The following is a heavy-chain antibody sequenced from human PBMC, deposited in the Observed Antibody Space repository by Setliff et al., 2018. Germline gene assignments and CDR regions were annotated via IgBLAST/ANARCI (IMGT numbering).Heavy chain of an antibody. V-gene: IGHV1-46*01. CDR2: INPGGGSA. J-gene: IGHJ4*02. D-gene: IGHD6-13*01. Sequence: ASVKVSCKATGYTLSRHYMHWARQAPGQGLEWMGIINPGGGSASIVQKFQGRVTMTSDTATSTVYMEFTGLTSEDTAVYYCARAGEAAAGRKGVFDHWGRGTLVTVSS. CDR1: GYTLSRHY. CDR3: ARAGEAAAGRKGVFDH.